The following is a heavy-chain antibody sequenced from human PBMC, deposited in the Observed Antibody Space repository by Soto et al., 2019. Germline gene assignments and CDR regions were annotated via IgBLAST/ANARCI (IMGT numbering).Heavy chain of an antibody. CDR3: AASISIFGVVPF. Sequence: LSLTCNVSGGSVSRVSYYWSWIRQSPGKGLEWIGHVYYSGSTNYNPSLKSRVTISVDTSKNQFSLKLRSVTAADTAVYYCAASISIFGVVPFWGQGTLVTVSS. CDR2: VYYSGST. V-gene: IGHV4-61*01. CDR1: GGSVSRVSYY. D-gene: IGHD3-3*01. J-gene: IGHJ4*02.